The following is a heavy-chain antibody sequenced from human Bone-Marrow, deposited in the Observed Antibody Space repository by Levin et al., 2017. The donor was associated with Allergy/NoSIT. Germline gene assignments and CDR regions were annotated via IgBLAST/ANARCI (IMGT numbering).Heavy chain of an antibody. D-gene: IGHD1-26*01. CDR3: ARDGSYYSFDH. V-gene: IGHV3-74*01. CDR1: GFTFSSYW. CDR2: IDSDGSTS. Sequence: HAGGSLRLSCAASGFTFSSYWMFWVRQVPGKGLVWVSSIDSDGSTSKYADSVKGRFTISRDNAKSTLYLHMNSLRGEDTAVYFCARDGSYYSFDHWGQGIPVTVSS. J-gene: IGHJ4*02.